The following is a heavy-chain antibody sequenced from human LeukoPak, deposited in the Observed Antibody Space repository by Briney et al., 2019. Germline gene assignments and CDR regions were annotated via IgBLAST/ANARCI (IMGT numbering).Heavy chain of an antibody. CDR3: AKDSFRSSSGVDP. D-gene: IGHD6-19*01. CDR2: IYSGGST. V-gene: IGHV3-53*01. Sequence: GGSLRLSCAASGFTVSSNYMSWVRQAPGKGLEWVSVIYSGGSTYYADSVKGRFTISRDNSKNTLFLQMNSLRAEDTAVYYCAKDSFRSSSGVDPWGQGTLVTVSS. CDR1: GFTVSSNY. J-gene: IGHJ5*02.